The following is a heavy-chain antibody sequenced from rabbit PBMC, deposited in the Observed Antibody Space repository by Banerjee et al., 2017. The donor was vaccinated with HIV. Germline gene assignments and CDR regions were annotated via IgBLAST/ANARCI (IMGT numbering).Heavy chain of an antibody. Sequence: QEQLVEYGGDLVQPEGSLTLTCKASGLDFSSSYWICWVRQAPGKGLEWIGCIYAGSGSAYCASWVNGRFTISKTSSPTVTLQMTSLTAADTATYFCARGTGGAGDGLNLWGPGTLVTVS. CDR3: ARGTGGAGDGLNL. D-gene: IGHD4-2*01. CDR1: GLDFSSSYW. CDR2: IYAGSGSA. J-gene: IGHJ4*01. V-gene: IGHV1S45*01.